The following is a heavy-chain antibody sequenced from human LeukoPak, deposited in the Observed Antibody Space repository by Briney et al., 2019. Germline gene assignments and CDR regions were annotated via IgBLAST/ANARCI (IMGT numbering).Heavy chain of an antibody. V-gene: IGHV1-69*05. Sequence: SVKVSCKASGGTFSSYAISWVRQAPGQGLEWMGGIIPIFGTANYAQKFQGRVTITTDESTSTAYMERSSLRSEDTAVYYCASDAVGATGYYYYMDVWGKGTTVTVSS. J-gene: IGHJ6*03. D-gene: IGHD1-26*01. CDR2: IIPIFGTA. CDR3: ASDAVGATGYYYYMDV. CDR1: GGTFSSYA.